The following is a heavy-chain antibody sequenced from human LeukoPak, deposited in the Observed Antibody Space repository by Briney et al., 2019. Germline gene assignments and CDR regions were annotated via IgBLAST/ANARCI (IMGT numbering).Heavy chain of an antibody. Sequence: SETLSLTCAVYGGSFSGYYWSWIRQPPGEGLEWIGEINHSGSTNYNPSLKSRVTISVDTSKNQFSLKLSSVTAADTAVYYCARGLAAWVAVAGTGGVRYWGQGTLVTVSS. J-gene: IGHJ4*02. CDR2: INHSGST. CDR3: ARGLAAWVAVAGTGGVRY. D-gene: IGHD6-19*01. V-gene: IGHV4-34*01. CDR1: GGSFSGYY.